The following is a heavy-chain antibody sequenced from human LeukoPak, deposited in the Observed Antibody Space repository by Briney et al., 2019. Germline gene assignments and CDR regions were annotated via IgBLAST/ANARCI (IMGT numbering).Heavy chain of an antibody. Sequence: ASVKVSCKASGYTFTSFAMHWVRQAPGQRLEWMGWINAGNGNTKYSQKFQGRVTMTRSTSISTAYMELGSLRSEDTAVYYCARVQRVKFPLKYYFDYWGQGTLVTVSS. CDR1: GYTFTSFA. D-gene: IGHD3-10*01. J-gene: IGHJ4*02. V-gene: IGHV1-3*01. CDR2: INAGNGNT. CDR3: ARVQRVKFPLKYYFDY.